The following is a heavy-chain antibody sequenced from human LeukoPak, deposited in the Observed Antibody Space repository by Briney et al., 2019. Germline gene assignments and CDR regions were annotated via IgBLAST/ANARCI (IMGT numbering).Heavy chain of an antibody. D-gene: IGHD6-13*01. Sequence: PGGSLGLSCAASGFIFSSYAMSWVRQAPGKGLEWVSAISGSGGSTYYADSVKGRFTISRDNSKNTLYLQMNSLRAEDTAVYYCAKDHSSSLPYGMDVWGQGTTVTVSS. J-gene: IGHJ6*02. CDR3: AKDHSSSLPYGMDV. CDR2: ISGSGGST. V-gene: IGHV3-23*01. CDR1: GFIFSSYA.